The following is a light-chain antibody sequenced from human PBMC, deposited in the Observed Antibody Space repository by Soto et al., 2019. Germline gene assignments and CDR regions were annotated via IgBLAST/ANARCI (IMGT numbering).Light chain of an antibody. V-gene: IGKV1-5*01. J-gene: IGKJ1*01. CDR3: QQYNSYSPWT. CDR1: QSISSW. Sequence: DIQMTQSPSTLSASVGDRVTITCRDSQSISSWLAWYQQKPGKAPKLLTYDASSLESGVPSRFSGSGSGTEFTLTISSLQPDDFATYYCQQYNSYSPWTFGQGTKVDIK. CDR2: DAS.